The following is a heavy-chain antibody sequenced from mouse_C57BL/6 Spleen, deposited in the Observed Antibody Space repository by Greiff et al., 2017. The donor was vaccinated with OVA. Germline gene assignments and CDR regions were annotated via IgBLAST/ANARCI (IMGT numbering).Heavy chain of an antibody. CDR2: IYPSDSET. J-gene: IGHJ1*03. CDR1: GYTFTSYW. CDR3: ASQGTTVVATRWYFEV. Sequence: QVQLKQPGAELVRPGSSVKLSCKASGYTFTSYWMDWVKQRPGQGLEWIGNIYPSDSETHYNQKFKDKATLPVYKSSSTAYMQLSSLTSEDSAVYYGASQGTTVVATRWYFEVWGTGTTVTVSS. D-gene: IGHD1-1*01. V-gene: IGHV1-61*01.